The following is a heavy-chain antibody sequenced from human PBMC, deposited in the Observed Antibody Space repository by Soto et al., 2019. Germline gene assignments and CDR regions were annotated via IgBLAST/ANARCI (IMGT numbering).Heavy chain of an antibody. Sequence: QVQLQESGPGLVKPSQTLSLTCTVSGGSISSGGYYWSWIRQHPGKGLEWIGYIYYSGSTYYNPSLQSRVTISVDTSKNQFSLKLSSVTAADTAVYYCARDQAAYYYGMDVWGQGTTVTVSS. CDR1: GGSISSGGYY. D-gene: IGHD6-25*01. J-gene: IGHJ6*02. CDR2: IYYSGST. V-gene: IGHV4-31*03. CDR3: ARDQAAYYYGMDV.